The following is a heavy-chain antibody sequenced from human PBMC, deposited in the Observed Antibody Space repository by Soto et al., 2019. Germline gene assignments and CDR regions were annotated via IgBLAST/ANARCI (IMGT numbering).Heavy chain of an antibody. CDR1: GFMFSTYA. CDR3: AKDLFPTSGQRFFFES. Sequence: EVKLLESGGGLVQPGGSLRLSCAASGFMFSTYAMTWVRQAPGRGLEWVSTILHDETPFYTDSVKGRFTISRDNVRGTLYLQMNGLRVEDAALYYCAKDLFPTSGQRFFFESCGQGTLVTVSS. V-gene: IGHV3-23*01. J-gene: IGHJ4*02. D-gene: IGHD2-21*01. CDR2: ILHDETP.